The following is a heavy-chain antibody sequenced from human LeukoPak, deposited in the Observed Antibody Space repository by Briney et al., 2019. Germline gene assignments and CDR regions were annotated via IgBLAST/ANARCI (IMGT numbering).Heavy chain of an antibody. CDR1: GGSISSGGYS. CDR3: ARDGETIYGDYGYFDL. Sequence: SETLSLTCAVSGGSISSGGYSWSWIRQPPGKGLELIVYIYHSGSTYYNSSLKSRVTISVDRSKNQFSLKLSSVTAADTAVYYCARDGETIYGDYGYFDLWGRGTLVTVSS. D-gene: IGHD4-17*01. CDR2: IYHSGST. V-gene: IGHV4-30-2*01. J-gene: IGHJ2*01.